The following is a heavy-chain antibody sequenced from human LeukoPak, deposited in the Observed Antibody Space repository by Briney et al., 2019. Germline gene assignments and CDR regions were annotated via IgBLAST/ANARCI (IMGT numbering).Heavy chain of an antibody. J-gene: IGHJ4*02. CDR3: ARVGSWYYFDS. V-gene: IGHV4-34*01. CDR2: VNYGGTT. Sequence: SETLSLTCAVYGESLSGYYWSWIRQPPGKGLEWVGQVNYGGTTTSNASLKSRVTILIDTSKNQFSLRLTSVTAEATAVYYCARVGSWYYFDSWGQGTLVTVSS. CDR1: GESLSGYY. D-gene: IGHD3-10*01.